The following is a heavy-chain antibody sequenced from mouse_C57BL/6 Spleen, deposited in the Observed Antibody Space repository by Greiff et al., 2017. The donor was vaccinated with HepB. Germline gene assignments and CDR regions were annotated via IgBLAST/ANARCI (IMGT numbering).Heavy chain of an antibody. Sequence: QVHVKQSGAELVKPGASVKISCKASGYAFSSYWMNWVKQRPGKGLEWIGQIYPGDGDTNYNGKFKGKATLTADKSSSTAYMQLSSLTSEDSAVYYCARSDGNYVAYWGQGTLVTVSA. CDR2: IYPGDGDT. D-gene: IGHD2-1*01. CDR1: GYAFSSYW. J-gene: IGHJ3*01. V-gene: IGHV1-80*01. CDR3: ARSDGNYVAY.